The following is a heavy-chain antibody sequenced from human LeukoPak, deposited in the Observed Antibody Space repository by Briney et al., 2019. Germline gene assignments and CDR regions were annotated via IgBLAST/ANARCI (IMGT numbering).Heavy chain of an antibody. J-gene: IGHJ5*02. Sequence: GASLQISCEASGPIFSNYWSGWGRQVPGKALELMRIIHPADSETIYSPSLQGPITISADKSITTVYLQWTSLEASDTAIYYCARRYYYRTEYDPWGQGNLVTVSS. CDR2: IHPADSET. V-gene: IGHV5-51*01. CDR3: ARRYYYRTEYDP. D-gene: IGHD3-22*01. CDR1: GPIFSNYW.